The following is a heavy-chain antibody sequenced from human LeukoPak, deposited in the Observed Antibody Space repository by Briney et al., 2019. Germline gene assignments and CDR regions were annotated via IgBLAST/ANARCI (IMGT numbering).Heavy chain of an antibody. CDR1: GYTFTSYY. J-gene: IGHJ4*02. CDR3: ARADSSTLFES. D-gene: IGHD2-2*01. CDR2: INPNSGGT. V-gene: IGHV1-2*02. Sequence: ASVKVSCKASGYTFTSYYIHWVRQAPGQGLEWMGWINPNSGGTDYAQRFQGRVTMTRDTSISTAYMELSRLTPDDTAVYYCARADSSTLFESWGQGTLVTVSS.